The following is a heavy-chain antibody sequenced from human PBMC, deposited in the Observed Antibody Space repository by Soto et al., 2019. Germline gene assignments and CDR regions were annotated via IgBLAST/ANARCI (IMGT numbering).Heavy chain of an antibody. J-gene: IGHJ5*02. CDR2: LNDRGSI. D-gene: IGHD4-17*01. CDR3: ARGTYGPRLHH. V-gene: IGHV4-34*01. Sequence: QVQLQQWGAGLLKPSETLSLTCAVYGGSFSGYYWSWIRQSPGMGLEWIGELNDRGSINYNPSLKSRVPISVDTPKSQLSLKLSSVTAADTAVYYCARGTYGPRLHHWGQGTLVTVSS. CDR1: GGSFSGYY.